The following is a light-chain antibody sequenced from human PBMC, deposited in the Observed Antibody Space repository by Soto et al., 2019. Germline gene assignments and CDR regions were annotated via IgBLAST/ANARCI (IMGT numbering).Light chain of an antibody. Sequence: DIVLTQSPASLTLSPGERATLSCWASQSVGSFLAWYQHKPGQAPRLLIYDAYKRATGIPARFSGSGSGTDFTLTISSLEPEDFAVYYCQQRDNWPPFTFGPGTRADI. J-gene: IGKJ3*01. CDR1: QSVGSF. V-gene: IGKV3-11*01. CDR3: QQRDNWPPFT. CDR2: DAY.